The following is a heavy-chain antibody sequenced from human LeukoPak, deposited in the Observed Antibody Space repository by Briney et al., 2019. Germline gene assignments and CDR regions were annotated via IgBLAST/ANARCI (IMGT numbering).Heavy chain of an antibody. CDR3: ARHRSDTGGKKGVNWFDP. J-gene: IGHJ5*02. D-gene: IGHD4-23*01. CDR1: GGSISSSSYY. CDR2: IYYSGST. Sequence: SETLSLTCTASGGSISSSSYYWGWIRQPPGKGLEWIGSIYYSGSTYYNPSLKSRVTISVDTSKNQFSLKLSSVTAADTAVYYCARHRSDTGGKKGVNWFDPWGQGTLVTVSS. V-gene: IGHV4-39*01.